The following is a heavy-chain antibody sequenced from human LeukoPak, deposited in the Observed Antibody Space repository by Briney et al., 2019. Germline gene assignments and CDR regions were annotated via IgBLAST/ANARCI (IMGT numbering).Heavy chain of an antibody. Sequence: PGGSLRLSCAASGFTFSSYGMHWVRQAPGKGLEWVAVIWYDGSNKYYADSVKGRFTISRDNSKNTLYLQMNSLRAEDTAVYYCARDSSPYNWNDDSIPSPLDYWGQGTLVTVSS. CDR3: ARDSSPYNWNDDSIPSPLDY. V-gene: IGHV3-33*01. J-gene: IGHJ4*02. D-gene: IGHD1-1*01. CDR1: GFTFSSYG. CDR2: IWYDGSNK.